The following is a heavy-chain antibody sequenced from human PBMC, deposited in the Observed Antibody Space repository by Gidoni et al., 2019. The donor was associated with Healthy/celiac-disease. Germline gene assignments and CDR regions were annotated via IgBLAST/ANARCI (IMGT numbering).Heavy chain of an antibody. CDR2: INPNSGGT. CDR1: GYTFTGYY. V-gene: IGHV1-2*02. J-gene: IGHJ4*02. CDR3: ARDRVRQSIAAKDY. D-gene: IGHD6-6*01. Sequence: QVQLVQSGAEVKKPGASVTVSCKASGYTFTGYYMHWVRQAPGKGLEWMGGINPNSGGTNYAQKFQGRVTRTRDTSISTAYMELSRLRSDDTAVYYCARDRVRQSIAAKDYWGQGTLVTVSS.